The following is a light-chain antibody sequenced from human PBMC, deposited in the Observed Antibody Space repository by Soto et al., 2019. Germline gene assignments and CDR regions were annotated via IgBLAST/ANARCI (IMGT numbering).Light chain of an antibody. Sequence: DIQMTQSPSSVSASVGDRVSISCRASQGISNWLAWYQQKPGRAPKLLIYTGSSLQSGVPSRFSGTGSGTDFTLTISSLQPEDVATYYCQQANSFPLTFGGGTKVEIK. CDR1: QGISNW. CDR3: QQANSFPLT. J-gene: IGKJ4*01. V-gene: IGKV1-12*01. CDR2: TGS.